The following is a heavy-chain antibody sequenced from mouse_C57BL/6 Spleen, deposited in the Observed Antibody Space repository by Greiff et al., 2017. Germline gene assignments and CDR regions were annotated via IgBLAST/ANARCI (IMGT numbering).Heavy chain of an antibody. V-gene: IGHV1-52*01. CDR3: ARSSYYGTPYFDY. D-gene: IGHD1-1*01. Sequence: QVQLQQPGAELVRPGSSVKLSCKASGYTFTSYWMHWVKQRPIQGLEWIGNIDPSDSETHYNQKFKDKATLTVDKSSSTAYMQLSSLTSEDSAVYYCARSSYYGTPYFDYWGQGTTLTVSS. CDR1: GYTFTSYW. CDR2: IDPSDSET. J-gene: IGHJ2*01.